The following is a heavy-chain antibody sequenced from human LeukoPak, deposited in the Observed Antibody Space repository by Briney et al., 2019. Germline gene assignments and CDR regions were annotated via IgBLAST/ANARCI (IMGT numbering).Heavy chain of an antibody. Sequence: SETLSLTCTVSGGSISSYYWSWIRQPPGKGLEWIGYIYYSGSTNYNPSLKSRVTISVDTSKNQFSLKLSSVTAADTAVYCCASSEDTAMGNFDYWGQGTLVTVSS. J-gene: IGHJ4*02. V-gene: IGHV4-59*12. CDR3: ASSEDTAMGNFDY. CDR1: GGSISSYY. D-gene: IGHD5-18*01. CDR2: IYYSGST.